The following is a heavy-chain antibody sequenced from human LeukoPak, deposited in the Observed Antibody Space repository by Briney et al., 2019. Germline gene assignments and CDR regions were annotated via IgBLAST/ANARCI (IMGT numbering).Heavy chain of an antibody. CDR2: ISSSGSTI. Sequence: PGGSLRLSCAASGFTFSSYEMNWVRQAPGKGLEWVSYISSSGSTIYYADSVKGRFTISRDNAKNSLYLQMNSLRVEDTAVYYCDASIAAAGKTYSSGWKIDYWGQGTLVTVSS. CDR1: GFTFSSYE. D-gene: IGHD6-13*01. V-gene: IGHV3-48*03. J-gene: IGHJ4*02. CDR3: DASIAAAGKTYSSGWKIDY.